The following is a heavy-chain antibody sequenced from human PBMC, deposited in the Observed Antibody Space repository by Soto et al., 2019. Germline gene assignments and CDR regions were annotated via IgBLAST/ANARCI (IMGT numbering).Heavy chain of an antibody. CDR3: ARALGRANYYYCYMVV. CDR2: MNPNSGNT. CDR1: GYTFTSYD. D-gene: IGHD7-27*01. J-gene: IGHJ6*03. Sequence: ASVKVSCKASGYTFTSYDINWVRQATGQGLEWMGWMNPNSGNTGYAQKFQGRVTMTRNTSISTAYMELSSLRSEDTAVYYCARALGRANYYYCYMVVWGKGTTVTVSS. V-gene: IGHV1-8*01.